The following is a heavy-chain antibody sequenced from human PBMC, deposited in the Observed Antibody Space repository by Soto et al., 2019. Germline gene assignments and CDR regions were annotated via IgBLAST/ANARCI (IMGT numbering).Heavy chain of an antibody. CDR1: GFTFSSYA. D-gene: IGHD4-17*01. V-gene: IGHV3-23*01. Sequence: GGSLRLSCAASGFTFSSYAMSWVRQAPGKGLEWVSAISGSGGSTYYADSVKGRFTISRDNSKNTLYLQMNSLRAEDTAVYYCAKKSRRDYLIYYFDYWGQGTLVTVSS. CDR3: AKKSRRDYLIYYFDY. J-gene: IGHJ4*02. CDR2: ISGSGGST.